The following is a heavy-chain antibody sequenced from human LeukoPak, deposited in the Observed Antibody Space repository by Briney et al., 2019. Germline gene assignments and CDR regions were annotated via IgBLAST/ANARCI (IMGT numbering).Heavy chain of an antibody. CDR3: ARGNQATMVRGVTYYYYYMDV. CDR2: INWNGSST. J-gene: IGHJ6*03. Sequence: GGSLRLSCAASGFTFDDYGMSWVRQAPGKGLEWVSGINWNGSSTGYADSVKGRFTISRDNAKNSLYLQMNSLRAEDTALYYCARGNQATMVRGVTYYYYYMDVWGKGTTVTVSS. CDR1: GFTFDDYG. V-gene: IGHV3-20*04. D-gene: IGHD3-10*01.